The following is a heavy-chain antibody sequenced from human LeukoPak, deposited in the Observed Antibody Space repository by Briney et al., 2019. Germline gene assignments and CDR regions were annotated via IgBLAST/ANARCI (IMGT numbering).Heavy chain of an antibody. V-gene: IGHV3-72*01. J-gene: IGHJ4*02. CDR2: CRGKTNSYTT. CDR1: GFTFSDHA. D-gene: IGHD6-19*01. CDR3: ARDLGSSGWPRGYFDY. Sequence: GGSLRLSCAAFGFTFSDHAMDWVRQAPGEGLEWVARCRGKTNSYTTEYAASVKGRFTISRDNSKNTLYLQMNSLRAEDTAVYYCARDLGSSGWPRGYFDYWGQGTLVTVSS.